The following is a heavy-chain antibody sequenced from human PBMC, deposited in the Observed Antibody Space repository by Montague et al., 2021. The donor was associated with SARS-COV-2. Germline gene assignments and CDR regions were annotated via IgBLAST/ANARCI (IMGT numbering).Heavy chain of an antibody. Sequence: SETLSLTCTVSGGSISGYYWNWIRQPPGKGLEWIGYIYSSGSTXXXPSXXXRVTMSVDTSKNQLSLNLSSVTAADTAVYYCARDPLVASYYYYGVDVWGQGTTVTVAS. CDR1: GGSISGYY. D-gene: IGHD2-2*01. CDR3: ARDPLVASYYYYGVDV. J-gene: IGHJ6*02. CDR2: IYSSGST. V-gene: IGHV4-59*13.